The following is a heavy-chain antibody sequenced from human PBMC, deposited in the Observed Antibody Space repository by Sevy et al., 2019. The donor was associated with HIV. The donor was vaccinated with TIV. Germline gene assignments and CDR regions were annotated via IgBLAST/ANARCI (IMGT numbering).Heavy chain of an antibody. V-gene: IGHV3-21*05. J-gene: IGHJ1*01. CDR1: GFIFSDYD. CDR3: AGAVDYYEIGGLHD. Sequence: GGSLRLSCAASGFIFSDYDMNWVRQAPGKGLEWISVISSRSSYIKYADSLKGRVTISRDNANNSLFLQLNSLRAEDTSVYYGAGAVDYYEIGGLHDWGQGALVTVSS. D-gene: IGHD3-22*01. CDR2: ISSRSSYI.